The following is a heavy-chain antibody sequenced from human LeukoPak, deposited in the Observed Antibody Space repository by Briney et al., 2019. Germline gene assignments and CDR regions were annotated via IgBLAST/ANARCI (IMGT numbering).Heavy chain of an antibody. V-gene: IGHV4-34*01. CDR2: INHSGST. J-gene: IGHJ4*02. D-gene: IGHD3-3*01. CDR1: GGSFSGYY. CDR3: ARGTYYALLAFDY. Sequence: SETLSLTCAVYGGSFSGYYWSWIRQPPGKGLEWIGEINHSGSTNYNPSLKSRVTISVDTSKNQFSLKLSSVTAADTAVYYWARGTYYALLAFDYWGQGTLVTVSS.